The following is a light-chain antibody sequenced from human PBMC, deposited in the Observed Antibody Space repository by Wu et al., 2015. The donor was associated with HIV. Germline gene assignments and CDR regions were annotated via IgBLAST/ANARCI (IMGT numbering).Light chain of an antibody. CDR1: QSINIW. CDR2: AAS. CDR3: QQLNGYPLT. Sequence: DIQMTQSPSTLSASVGDRVTITCRASQSINIWLAWYQQKPGKAPKLLIYAASTLHFGVPSRFSGSGSGTEFTLTISSLQPEDSATYYCQQLNGYPLTFGGGTKVEIK. V-gene: IGKV1-5*01. J-gene: IGKJ4*01.